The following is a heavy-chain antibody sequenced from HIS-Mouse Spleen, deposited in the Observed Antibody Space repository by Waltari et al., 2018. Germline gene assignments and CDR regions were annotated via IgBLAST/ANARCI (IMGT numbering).Heavy chain of an antibody. Sequence: EVQLVESGGGLVKPGGSLRLSCAASGFTFSSYSMNWVRQAPGKGLEWVSSISSSSSYIYYADSVKGRFTSARDNAKNSLYLQMNSLRAEDTAVYYCARDASGYFDYWGQGTLVTVSS. CDR3: ARDASGYFDY. CDR1: GFTFSSYS. J-gene: IGHJ4*02. CDR2: ISSSSSYI. D-gene: IGHD1-26*01. V-gene: IGHV3-21*01.